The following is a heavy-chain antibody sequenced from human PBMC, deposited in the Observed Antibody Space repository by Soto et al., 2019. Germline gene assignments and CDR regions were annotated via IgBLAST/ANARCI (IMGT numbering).Heavy chain of an antibody. V-gene: IGHV3-66*01. D-gene: IGHD3-22*01. CDR3: ARDGLGNYYDSSGPGY. CDR2: IYSGGST. J-gene: IGHJ4*02. Sequence: PGGSLRLSCAASGFTVSSNYMSWVRQAPGKGLEWVSVIYSGGSTYYADSVKGRFTISRDNSKNTLYLQMNSLRAEDTAVYYCARDGLGNYYDSSGPGYWGQGTLVTVSS. CDR1: GFTVSSNY.